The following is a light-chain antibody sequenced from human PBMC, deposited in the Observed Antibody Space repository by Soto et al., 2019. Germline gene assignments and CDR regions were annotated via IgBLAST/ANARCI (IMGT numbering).Light chain of an antibody. CDR3: LQHHSHPLT. CDR2: AVT. CDR1: HDIRLD. J-gene: IGKJ3*01. V-gene: IGKV1-17*01. Sequence: DIQMSQSPSSLSASVGDRVIITCRASHDIRLDLAWHQQSPGTAPKRLIWAVTNLQNGVPSRFSGRGSGTEFTLIISSLEPEDFATYYCLQHHSHPLTFGPGTKVDIK.